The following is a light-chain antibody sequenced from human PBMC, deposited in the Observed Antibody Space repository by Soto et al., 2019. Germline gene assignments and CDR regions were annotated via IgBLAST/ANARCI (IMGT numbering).Light chain of an antibody. CDR2: GAS. V-gene: IGKV3-15*01. CDR3: QQYNNWPLT. CDR1: QSVGST. Sequence: EIVMTQSPATLSVSPGERATLSCRASQSVGSTLAWYQQEPGQAPRLLISGASTRATGIPARFSGSGSGTEFTLTISSLQSEDFAVYYCQQYNNWPLTFGGGTKVEIK. J-gene: IGKJ4*01.